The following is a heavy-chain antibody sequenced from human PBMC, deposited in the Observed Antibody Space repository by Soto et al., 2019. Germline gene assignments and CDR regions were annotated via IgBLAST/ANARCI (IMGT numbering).Heavy chain of an antibody. CDR3: AKDRGVLAVVYYFDY. Sequence: EVQLVESGGGLVQPGRSLRLSCEASGFTFNDYAMHWVRQAPGKGLEWVSGISWNSGRIVYADSVKGRFTISRDNAKNSLYLQMTSLRPEDAALYYCAKDRGVLAVVYYFDYWGQGTLVTVSS. CDR2: ISWNSGRI. D-gene: IGHD2-8*02. J-gene: IGHJ4*02. V-gene: IGHV3-9*01. CDR1: GFTFNDYA.